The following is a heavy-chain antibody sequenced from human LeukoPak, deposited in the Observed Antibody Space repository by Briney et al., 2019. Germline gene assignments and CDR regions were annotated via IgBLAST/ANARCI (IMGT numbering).Heavy chain of an antibody. V-gene: IGHV1-2*02. CDR2: INPNSGVT. D-gene: IGHD3-10*01. J-gene: IGHJ5*02. CDR3: ARDGIYGSGSYYEISWFDP. Sequence: ASVKVSCKASGYPLISYYIHWVRQAPGQGLEWMGWINPNSGVTHYAQKFQGRVTMTSDTSISTAYMELSRLRSDDTAVYYCARDGIYGSGSYYEISWFDPWGQGTLVTVSS. CDR1: GYPLISYY.